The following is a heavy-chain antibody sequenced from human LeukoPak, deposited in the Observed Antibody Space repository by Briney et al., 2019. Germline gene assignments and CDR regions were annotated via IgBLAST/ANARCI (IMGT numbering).Heavy chain of an antibody. CDR1: GGTFSSYA. D-gene: IGHD3-10*01. J-gene: IGHJ4*02. CDR2: IIPIFGTA. CDR3: ASNYYGSGSYRD. V-gene: IGHV1-69*05. Sequence: SVKVSCKASGGTFSSYAISWVRQAPGQGLEWMGGIIPIFGTANYAQKFQGRVTITTDESTSTAYMELSSLRSEDTAVYYCASNYYGSGSYRDWGQGTLVTVSS.